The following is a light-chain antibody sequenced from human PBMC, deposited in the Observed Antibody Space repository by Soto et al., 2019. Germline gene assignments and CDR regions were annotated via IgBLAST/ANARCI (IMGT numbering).Light chain of an antibody. CDR2: DVS. Sequence: QSALTQPASVSGSPGQSITISCTGTSSDVGGYNYVSWYQQHPGKAPKLMIYDVSDWPSGVSDRFSGSKSGNTASLTISGLQAEDEADYYCSSYTTSSTLVVFGGGTKLNVL. J-gene: IGLJ2*01. CDR3: SSYTTSSTLVV. CDR1: SSDVGGYNY. V-gene: IGLV2-14*03.